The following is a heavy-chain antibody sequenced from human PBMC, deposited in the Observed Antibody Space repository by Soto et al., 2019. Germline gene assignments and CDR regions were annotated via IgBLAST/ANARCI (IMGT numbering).Heavy chain of an antibody. CDR1: VGSISSISYY. D-gene: IGHD6-6*01. CDR3: ARHLIAARRVYYFDY. V-gene: IGHV4-39*01. J-gene: IGHJ4*02. CDR2: IYYSGST. Sequence: QLLESGPGLVRPSETLSLTCTFSVGSISSISYYWGGFRQPPGKGLEWIGSIYYSGSTYYNPSLKSRVTISVDTSKNQFSLKLSSVTAADTAVYYCARHLIAARRVYYFDYWGQGTLVTVSS.